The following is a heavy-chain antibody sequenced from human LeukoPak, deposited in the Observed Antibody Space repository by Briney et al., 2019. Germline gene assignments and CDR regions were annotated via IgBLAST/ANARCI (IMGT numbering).Heavy chain of an antibody. CDR2: ISYDGSNK. D-gene: IGHD2-15*01. CDR3: AKEHWWNYYYGMDV. CDR1: GFTFSSYG. V-gene: IGHV3-30*18. Sequence: GGSLRLSCAASGFTFSSYGMHWVRQAPGKGLEWVAVISYDGSNKYHADSVKGRFTISRDNSKNTLYLQMNSLRAEDTAVYYCAKEHWWNYYYGMDVWGQGTTVTVSS. J-gene: IGHJ6*02.